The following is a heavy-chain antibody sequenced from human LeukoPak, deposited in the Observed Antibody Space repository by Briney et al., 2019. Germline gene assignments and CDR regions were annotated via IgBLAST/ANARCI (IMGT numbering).Heavy chain of an antibody. Sequence: ASVKVSCQASGGTFSSYTISWVRQAPGQGLEWMGRIIPILGIASYAQKFQGRVTITADKSTSTAYMELSSLRSEDTAVYYCARDHGSGWYYYYGMDVWGQGTTVTVSS. J-gene: IGHJ6*02. V-gene: IGHV1-69*04. CDR1: GGTFSSYT. D-gene: IGHD6-19*01. CDR2: IIPILGIA. CDR3: ARDHGSGWYYYYGMDV.